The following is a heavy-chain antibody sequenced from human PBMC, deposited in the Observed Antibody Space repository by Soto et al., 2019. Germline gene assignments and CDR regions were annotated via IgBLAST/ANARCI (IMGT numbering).Heavy chain of an antibody. CDR2: IIPIFGTA. D-gene: IGHD2-15*01. V-gene: IGHV1-69*01. J-gene: IGHJ6*02. Sequence: QVQLVQSGADVQKPGSSVKVSCKASGGTFSSYAISWVRQAPGQGLEWMGGIIPIFGTANYAQKFQGRVTITADESTSTAYMELSSLRSEDTSVYYYARGQWGYCSGGSCYEDYGMDVWGQVTTVTVSS. CDR1: GGTFSSYA. CDR3: ARGQWGYCSGGSCYEDYGMDV.